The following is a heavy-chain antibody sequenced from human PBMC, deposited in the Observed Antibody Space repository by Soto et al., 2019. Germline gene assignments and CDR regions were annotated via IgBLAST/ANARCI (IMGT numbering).Heavy chain of an antibody. Sequence: QVQLQESGPGLVKPSDTLSLTCAVSGYSISSRNWWGWIRQPPGKGLEWIGYIYYSGTTYYNPSLKSRVTMSVDPSKIQFSLKLTSVTAVDTAVYYCARREIQGPIDYWGQGTLVTVSS. D-gene: IGHD1-26*01. CDR1: GYSISSRNW. J-gene: IGHJ4*02. CDR3: ARREIQGPIDY. CDR2: IYYSGTT. V-gene: IGHV4-28*01.